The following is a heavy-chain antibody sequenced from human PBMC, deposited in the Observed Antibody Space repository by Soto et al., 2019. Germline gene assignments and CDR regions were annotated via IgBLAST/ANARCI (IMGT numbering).Heavy chain of an antibody. CDR1: GFTFSGSA. CDR3: TRYDILTGRAFDI. J-gene: IGHJ3*02. CDR2: IRSKANSYAT. Sequence: GGSLRLSCAASGFTFSGSAMHWVRQASGKGLEWVGRIRSKANSYATAYAASVKGRFTISRDDSKNTAYLQMNSLKTEDTAVYYCTRYDILTGRAFDIWGQGTTVTVSS. V-gene: IGHV3-73*01. D-gene: IGHD3-9*01.